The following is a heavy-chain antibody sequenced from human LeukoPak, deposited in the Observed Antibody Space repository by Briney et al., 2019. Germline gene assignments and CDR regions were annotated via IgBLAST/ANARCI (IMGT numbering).Heavy chain of an antibody. Sequence: GASLKISFKGSGCSFTSYWIGWVRRMPGKGLEWMGIIYLGDSDTRYSPSFQGQVTISADKSISTAYLQWSSLKASDTAMYYCARLSCSGGSCYSGWFDPWGQGTLVTVSS. CDR3: ARLSCSGGSCYSGWFDP. J-gene: IGHJ5*02. V-gene: IGHV5-51*01. CDR1: GCSFTSYW. D-gene: IGHD2-15*01. CDR2: IYLGDSDT.